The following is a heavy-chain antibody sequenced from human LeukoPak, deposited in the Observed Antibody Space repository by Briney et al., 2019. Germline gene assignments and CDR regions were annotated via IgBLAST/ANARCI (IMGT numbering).Heavy chain of an antibody. CDR1: GGSFSGYY. CDR2: INHSGST. Sequence: SEALSLTCAVYGGSFSGYYWSWIRQPPGKGLEWLGEINHSGSTNYNPSLKSRVTISVDTSKNQFSLKLSSVTAADTAVYYCASRSFGDYGLDYWGQGTLVTVSS. CDR3: ASRSFGDYGLDY. J-gene: IGHJ4*02. V-gene: IGHV4-34*01. D-gene: IGHD4-17*01.